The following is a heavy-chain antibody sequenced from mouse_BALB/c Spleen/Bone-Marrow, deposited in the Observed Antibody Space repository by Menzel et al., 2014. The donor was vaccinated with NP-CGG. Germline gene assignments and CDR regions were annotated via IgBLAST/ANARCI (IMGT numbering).Heavy chain of an antibody. CDR3: ARYYYGYYFDY. CDR1: GFNVKDTY. V-gene: IGHV14-3*02. J-gene: IGHJ2*01. CDR2: IDPANGNT. Sequence: EVQLQQSGAELVKPGASVKLSCTASGFNVKDTYMHWVKQRPEQGLEWIGRIDPANGNTKYDPKFQGKATITADTSSNTAYLQLSSLTSEDAAVDYCARYYYGYYFDYWGQGTTLTVSS. D-gene: IGHD1-2*01.